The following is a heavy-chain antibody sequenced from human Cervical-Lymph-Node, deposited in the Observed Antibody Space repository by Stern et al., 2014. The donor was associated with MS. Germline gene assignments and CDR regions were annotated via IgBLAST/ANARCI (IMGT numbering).Heavy chain of an antibody. V-gene: IGHV1-2*02. D-gene: IGHD2/OR15-2a*01. J-gene: IGHJ6*02. CDR3: ARERHSRDV. CDR2: LDPNSGGT. CDR1: GYSFTAYY. Sequence: VQLVESGAEVKKPGASVKVSCTASGYSFTAYYMHWVRQAPGQGLEWSGGLDPNSGGTNSAQNFQGRVTMTRDTSISTFYMELSGLTSDDTAVFYCARERHSRDVWGQGTTVTVSS.